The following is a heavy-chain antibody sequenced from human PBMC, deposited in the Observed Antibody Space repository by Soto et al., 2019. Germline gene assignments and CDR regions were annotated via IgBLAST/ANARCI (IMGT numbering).Heavy chain of an antibody. CDR1: GFTFSNYA. Sequence: GGSLRLSCAASGFTFSNYAMTWVRQAPGKGLEWVAVIWYDGSNKYYADSVKGRFTISRDNSKNTLYLQMNSLRAEDTAVYYCARDLFSSVVWFGELGEDASDIWGQGTMVTVSS. D-gene: IGHD3-10*01. CDR2: IWYDGSNK. J-gene: IGHJ3*02. CDR3: ARDLFSSVVWFGELGEDASDI. V-gene: IGHV3-33*08.